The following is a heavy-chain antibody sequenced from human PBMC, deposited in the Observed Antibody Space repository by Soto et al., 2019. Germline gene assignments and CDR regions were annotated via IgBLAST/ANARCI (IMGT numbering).Heavy chain of an antibody. CDR1: GFTFRSYG. CDR2: ISHDGNNK. Sequence: QVQLVESGGGVVQPGRSLRLSCAVSGFTFRSYGMHWVRQAPGKGLEWVAVISHDGNNKYYADSVKGRFSISRDNSKNTLYLQINSLRTEDTAVYYCAKDRGGHVDYWGQGTLVTVSS. D-gene: IGHD3-10*01. CDR3: AKDRGGHVDY. V-gene: IGHV3-30*18. J-gene: IGHJ4*02.